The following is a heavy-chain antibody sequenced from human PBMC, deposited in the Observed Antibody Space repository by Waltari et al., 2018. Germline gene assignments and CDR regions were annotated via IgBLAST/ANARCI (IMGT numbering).Heavy chain of an antibody. V-gene: IGHV4-31*03. CDR1: GGSISSGGSY. Sequence: QVQLQESGPGLVKPSQTLSLTCTVSGGSISSGGSYWSWSRQPPGKGLEWIGYIYYSGSTYYNPSLKSRVTISVDTSKNQFSLKLSSVTAADTAVYYCARGTSILSWFDPWGQGTLVTVSS. CDR3: ARGTSILSWFDP. CDR2: IYYSGST. D-gene: IGHD3-9*01. J-gene: IGHJ5*02.